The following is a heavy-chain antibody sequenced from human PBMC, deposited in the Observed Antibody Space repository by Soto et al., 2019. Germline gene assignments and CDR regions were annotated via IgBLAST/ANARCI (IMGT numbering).Heavy chain of an antibody. CDR3: ARYDSSGYYWPYYYYGMDV. D-gene: IGHD3-22*01. J-gene: IGHJ6*02. V-gene: IGHV3-21*01. CDR2: ISDSSSYI. Sequence: GGSMRLCCAASGFPFSTYSMNWVRQAPGKGLEWVSSISDSSSYIYYADSVKGRFTISRDNAKNSLYLQMNSLRAEDTAVYYCARYDSSGYYWPYYYYGMDVWGQGTTVTVSS. CDR1: GFPFSTYS.